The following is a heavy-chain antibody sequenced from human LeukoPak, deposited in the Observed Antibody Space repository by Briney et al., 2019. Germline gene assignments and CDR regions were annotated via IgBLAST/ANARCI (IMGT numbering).Heavy chain of an antibody. D-gene: IGHD5-18*01. CDR3: ARQDTAMVTPFDY. J-gene: IGHJ4*02. V-gene: IGHV5-51*01. Sequence: GESLKISCKGSGYSFTSYWIGWVRQMPGKGLEWMGIIYPGDSDTRYSPSFQGQVTISADKSISTAYLQGSSLKASDTAMYYCARQDTAMVTPFDYWGQGTLVTVSS. CDR2: IYPGDSDT. CDR1: GYSFTSYW.